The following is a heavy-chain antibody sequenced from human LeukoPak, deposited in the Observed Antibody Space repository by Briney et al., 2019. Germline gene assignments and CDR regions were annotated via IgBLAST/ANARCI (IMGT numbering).Heavy chain of an antibody. CDR3: AKGGSGGSWARIDY. V-gene: IGHV3-23*01. CDR2: ISGSGGST. CDR1: GFTFSNAW. Sequence: PGGSLRLSCAASGFTFSNAWMNWVRQAPGKGLECVSVISGSGGSTYYADSVKGRFTISRDNSRNTLYLQMNSARAEDTAVYYCAKGGSGGSWARIDYWGQGTLVTVSS. J-gene: IGHJ4*02. D-gene: IGHD2-15*01.